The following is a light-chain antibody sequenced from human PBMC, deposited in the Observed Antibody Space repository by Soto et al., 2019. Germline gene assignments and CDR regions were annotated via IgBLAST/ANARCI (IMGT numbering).Light chain of an antibody. CDR2: DAS. CDR1: QSIRSY. J-gene: IGKJ5*01. CDR3: QQRSNWPIT. V-gene: IGKV3-11*01. Sequence: EIVLTQSPATLSLSPGERATLSCRASQSIRSYLAWYQQKPGQAPRLLIYDASNRATDIPARFSGSGSGTDFTLTISSLEPEDFAVYYCQQRSNWPITCGRGTRLEIK.